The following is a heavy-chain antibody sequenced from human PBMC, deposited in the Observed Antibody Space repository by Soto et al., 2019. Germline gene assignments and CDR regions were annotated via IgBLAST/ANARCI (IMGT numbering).Heavy chain of an antibody. J-gene: IGHJ4*02. CDR2: INPSGGST. CDR1: GYTFTSYY. Sequence: QVQLVQSGAEVKKPGASVKVSCKASGYTFTSYYMHWVRQAHGQGLEWMGIINPSGGSTSYAQKFQGRGTMTRDTSTSTVYMELSSLRSEDTAVYYCARDLLAGKDYWGQGTLVTVSS. V-gene: IGHV1-46*03. CDR3: ARDLLAGKDY.